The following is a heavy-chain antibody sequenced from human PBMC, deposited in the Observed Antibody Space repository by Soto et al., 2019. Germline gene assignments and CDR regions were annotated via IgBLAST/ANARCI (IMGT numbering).Heavy chain of an antibody. CDR1: GYTCTSYG. CDR2: ISAYNGNT. Sequence: QVQLVQSGAEVKKPGASVKVSCKASGYTCTSYGISWVRQAPGQGLEWMGWISAYNGNTNYAQKLPGRVTMTTDTSTSTAYMELRSLRSDDTAVYYCARPGLYCSSTSCYEGWFDPWGQGTLVTVSS. J-gene: IGHJ5*02. D-gene: IGHD2-2*01. CDR3: ARPGLYCSSTSCYEGWFDP. V-gene: IGHV1-18*01.